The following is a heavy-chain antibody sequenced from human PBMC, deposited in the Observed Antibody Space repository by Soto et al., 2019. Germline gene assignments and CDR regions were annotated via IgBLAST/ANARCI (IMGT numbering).Heavy chain of an antibody. CDR2: INHSGST. V-gene: IGHV4-34*01. CDR3: ARELMDYDILTGPGGWFDP. Sequence: PSETLSLTCAVFGWAFRWYFLGWVPPPPGKGVEWIGEINHSGSTNYNPSLKSRVTISVDTSKNQFSLKLSSVTAADTAVYYCARELMDYDILTGPGGWFDPWGQGTLVTVSS. J-gene: IGHJ5*02. CDR1: GWAFRWYF. D-gene: IGHD3-9*01.